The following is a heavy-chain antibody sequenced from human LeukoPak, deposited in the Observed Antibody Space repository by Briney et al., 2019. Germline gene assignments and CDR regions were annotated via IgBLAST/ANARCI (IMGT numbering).Heavy chain of an antibody. D-gene: IGHD6-13*01. V-gene: IGHV1-2*02. CDR3: ARIGYSSTFDY. CDR1: GYTSTGYY. J-gene: IGHJ4*02. CDR2: INANTGGT. Sequence: ASVTVSCKASGYTSTGYYLHWVRQAPGQGLEWMGWINANTGGTNYAQKFQGKFTMTRDTSITTVYMELSRLAFDDTAVYFCARIGYSSTFDYWGQGTLVTVSS.